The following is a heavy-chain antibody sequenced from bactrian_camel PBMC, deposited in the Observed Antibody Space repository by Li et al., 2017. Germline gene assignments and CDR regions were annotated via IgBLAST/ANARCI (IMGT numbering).Heavy chain of an antibody. CDR3: AAGTRIIVGDYCDGITT. V-gene: IGHV3S55*01. J-gene: IGHJ6*01. D-gene: IGHD3*01. Sequence: HVQLVESGGGSVQAGGSLRLSCAASGYDFYCRYDMSWYRQAPGKAREGIAGIRRDGDEYYAGSVKGRFTISQDNAKNIIYLQMSSLTPDDTAMYYCAAGTRIIVGDYCDGITTWGQGTQVTVS. CDR2: IRRDGDE. CDR1: GYDFYCRYD.